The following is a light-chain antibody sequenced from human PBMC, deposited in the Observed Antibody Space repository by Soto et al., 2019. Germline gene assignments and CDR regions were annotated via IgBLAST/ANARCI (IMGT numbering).Light chain of an antibody. CDR2: GAS. V-gene: IGKV3-15*01. Sequence: EVVLTQFPATLPLSAGERATLSCRASQSVSSNFAWYQQKPGQAPRLLIYGASTRATGIPARFSGSGSGTEFTLTISSLQSEDFAVYYCQQYNNWPPITFGQGTRLEIK. CDR3: QQYNNWPPIT. J-gene: IGKJ5*01. CDR1: QSVSSN.